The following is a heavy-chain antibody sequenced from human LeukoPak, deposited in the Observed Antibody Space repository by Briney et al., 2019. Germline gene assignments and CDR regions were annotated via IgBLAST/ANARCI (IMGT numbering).Heavy chain of an antibody. CDR1: GGSISSYY. Sequence: SETLSLTCTVSGGSISSYYWSWIRQAPGKGLEWIGYFSYNGKTNYNPSLESRVIISVATSKSQFSLKLSSVTAADTAVYYCARHLGVTAAPLGYWGRGTLVTVSS. CDR2: FSYNGKT. CDR3: ARHLGVTAAPLGY. J-gene: IGHJ4*02. D-gene: IGHD2-21*02. V-gene: IGHV4-59*08.